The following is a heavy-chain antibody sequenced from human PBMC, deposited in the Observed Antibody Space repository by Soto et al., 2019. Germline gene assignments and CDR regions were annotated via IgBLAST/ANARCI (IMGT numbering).Heavy chain of an antibody. CDR2: ISWNSGSI. D-gene: IGHD3-10*01. CDR3: AKDKSLAVRGGIYYYYGIDV. CDR1: GFTFDDYA. Sequence: EVQLVESGGGLVQPGRSLRRSCAASGFTFDDYAMHWARQAPGKGRDWVTGISWNSGSIGYADSVKGRFTISRDNAENSLYLQMNGLGAADTALYYCAKDKSLAVRGGIYYYYGIDVWGPANTVTVSS. V-gene: IGHV3-9*01. J-gene: IGHJ6*02.